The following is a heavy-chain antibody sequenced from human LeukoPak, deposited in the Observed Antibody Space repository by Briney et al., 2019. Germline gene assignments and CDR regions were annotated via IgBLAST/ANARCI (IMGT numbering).Heavy chain of an antibody. CDR1: GFTFSSYG. J-gene: IGHJ3*02. CDR3: ARVPYAFHAFYI. CDR2: ISYDGSNK. D-gene: IGHD4-17*01. V-gene: IGHV3-30*03. Sequence: PGGSLRLSCAASGFTFSSYGMHWVRQAPGKGLEWVAVISYDGSNKYYADSVKGRFTISRDNSKNTLYLQMNSLRAEDTAVYYCARVPYAFHAFYIWGQGTMVTVSS.